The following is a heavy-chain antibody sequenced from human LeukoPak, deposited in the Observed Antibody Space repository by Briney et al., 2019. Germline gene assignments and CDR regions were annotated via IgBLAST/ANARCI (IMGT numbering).Heavy chain of an antibody. J-gene: IGHJ6*02. V-gene: IGHV4-34*01. D-gene: IGHD3-16*01. CDR1: GGSFSGYY. Sequence: SETLSLTCAVYGGSFSGYYWSWIRQPPGKGLEWIGEINHSGSTNYNPSLKTRVTISLDTSKNQFSLRLSSVTVADTAVYYCGYVWYGMDVWGQGTTVTVSS. CDR3: GYVWYGMDV. CDR2: INHSGST.